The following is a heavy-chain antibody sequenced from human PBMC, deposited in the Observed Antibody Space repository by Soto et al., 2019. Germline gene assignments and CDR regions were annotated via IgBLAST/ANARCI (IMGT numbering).Heavy chain of an antibody. CDR2: INSKGSST. CDR3: ARATFEGWDLRWDHYYHYAMDV. D-gene: IGHD1-26*01. CDR1: GFNFKSYW. V-gene: IGHV3-74*01. Sequence: EEQLVESGGGLVQPGGSLRLSCAASGFNFKSYWMHWVRQAPGKGLVWVSRINSKGSSTSYADSVRGRFTISRDNAKNTLSLEMNSLRADDSAVYYCARATFEGWDLRWDHYYHYAMDVWGQGTTVTVSS. J-gene: IGHJ6*02.